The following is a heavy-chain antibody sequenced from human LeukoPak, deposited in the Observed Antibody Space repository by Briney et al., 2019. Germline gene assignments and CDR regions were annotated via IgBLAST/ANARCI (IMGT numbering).Heavy chain of an antibody. CDR1: GYTFTSYD. V-gene: IGHV1-8*01. CDR3: ARGGWDSSGYSADY. CDR2: MNPNSGNT. Sequence: ASVKVSCKASGYTFTSYDINWVRQATGQGLECMGWMNPNSGNTGYAQKFQGRVTMTRNTSISTAYMELSSLRSEDTAVYYCARGGWDSSGYSADYWGQGTLVTVSS. D-gene: IGHD3-22*01. J-gene: IGHJ4*02.